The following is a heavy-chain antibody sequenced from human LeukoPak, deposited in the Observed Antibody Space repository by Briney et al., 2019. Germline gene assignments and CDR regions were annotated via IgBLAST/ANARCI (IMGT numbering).Heavy chain of an antibody. CDR3: ARDRGYYDILTGYYSNWFDL. D-gene: IGHD3-9*01. CDR1: GYTFTGYY. Sequence: ASVKVSCKASGYTFTGYYMHWVRQAPGQGLEWMGWINPNSGGTNYAQKFQGRVTMTRDTSISTAYMELSRLRSDDTAVYYCARDRGYYDILTGYYSNWFDLWGQGTLVTVSS. CDR2: INPNSGGT. V-gene: IGHV1-2*02. J-gene: IGHJ5*02.